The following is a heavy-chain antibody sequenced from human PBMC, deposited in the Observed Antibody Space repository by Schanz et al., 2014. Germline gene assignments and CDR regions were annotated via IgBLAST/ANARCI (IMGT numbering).Heavy chain of an antibody. CDR1: GGTFSTYP. Sequence: QVQLVQSGAEVKKPGSSMKVSCKASGGTFSTYPINWLRQAPGQGLEWMGRIISILGIPNYAQKFQGRVTFTADRSTSTAYMELSSLRSEDTAVYYCARGRGFYDYWGQGTLXTVSS. D-gene: IGHD3-10*01. CDR2: IISILGIP. CDR3: ARGRGFYDY. V-gene: IGHV1-69*02. J-gene: IGHJ4*02.